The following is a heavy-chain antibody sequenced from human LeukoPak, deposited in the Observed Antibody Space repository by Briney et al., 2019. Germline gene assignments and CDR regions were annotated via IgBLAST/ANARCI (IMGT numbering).Heavy chain of an antibody. Sequence: SETLPLTCTVSGGSISSHYWSWIRQPPGKGLEWIGYIYYSGSTNYNPSHKSRVTISVDTSKNQFSLKLSSVTAADTAVYYCARGASDSLDYWGQGTLVTVSS. J-gene: IGHJ4*02. D-gene: IGHD3-22*01. CDR3: ARGASDSLDY. V-gene: IGHV4-59*08. CDR2: IYYSGST. CDR1: GGSISSHY.